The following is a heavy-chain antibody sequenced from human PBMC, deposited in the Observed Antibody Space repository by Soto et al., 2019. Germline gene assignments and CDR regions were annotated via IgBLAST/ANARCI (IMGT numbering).Heavy chain of an antibody. Sequence: GGSLRLSCVASGFTFSTYWMSWVRQAPGKGLEWVANMKQDGREKHYVDSVKGRFTISRDNAKNSLYLQMNSLRAEDSAVYYCARDTAFDYWGQGTLVTVSS. J-gene: IGHJ4*02. V-gene: IGHV3-7*01. CDR1: GFTFSTYW. CDR3: ARDTAFDY. D-gene: IGHD5-18*01. CDR2: MKQDGREK.